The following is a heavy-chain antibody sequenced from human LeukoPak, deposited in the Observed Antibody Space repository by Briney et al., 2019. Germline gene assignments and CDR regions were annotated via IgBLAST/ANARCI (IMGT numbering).Heavy chain of an antibody. CDR1: GFTFSSYA. J-gene: IGHJ4*02. Sequence: GGSLRLSCAASGFTFSSYAMHWVRQAPGKVLEWVAVISYDGNNKYYADSVKGRFTISRDNSKNSLYLQMNSLRAEDTAVYYCARGIAGYCSSTSCYRGVTDWGQGTLVTVSS. CDR2: ISYDGNNK. V-gene: IGHV3-30*04. D-gene: IGHD2-2*02. CDR3: ARGIAGYCSSTSCYRGVTD.